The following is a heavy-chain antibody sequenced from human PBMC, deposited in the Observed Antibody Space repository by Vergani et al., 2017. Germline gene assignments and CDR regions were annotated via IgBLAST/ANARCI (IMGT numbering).Heavy chain of an antibody. J-gene: IGHJ4*02. V-gene: IGHV1-18*04. CDR2: ISAYNGNT. D-gene: IGHD6-19*01. Sequence: QVQLVQSGAEVKKPGASVKVSCKASGYTFSSYGISWVRQAPGQGLEWMGWISAYNGNTNYAQKVQGRVTMTTDTSTSTAYMGLRSLRSDDTAAYYCARDTGIAVAGELGYWGQGSLVTVSS. CDR3: ARDTGIAVAGELGY. CDR1: GYTFSSYG.